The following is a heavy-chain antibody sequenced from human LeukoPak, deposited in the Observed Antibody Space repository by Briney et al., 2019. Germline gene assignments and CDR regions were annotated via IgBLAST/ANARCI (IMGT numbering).Heavy chain of an antibody. D-gene: IGHD1-26*01. Sequence: GGSLRLSCAASGFTFSDYYRSWIRQAPGKGLEWVSYISSSGSTIYYADSVKGRFTISRDNAKNSVYLQMNSLRAEDTAVYYCARDRGGGHSGSYYPFDPWGQGTLVTVSS. CDR1: GFTFSDYY. V-gene: IGHV3-11*04. CDR2: ISSSGSTI. CDR3: ARDRGGGHSGSYYPFDP. J-gene: IGHJ5*02.